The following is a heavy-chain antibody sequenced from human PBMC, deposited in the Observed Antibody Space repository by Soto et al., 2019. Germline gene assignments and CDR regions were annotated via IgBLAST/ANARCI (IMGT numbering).Heavy chain of an antibody. D-gene: IGHD5-18*01. V-gene: IGHV3-30-3*01. CDR1: GFTFSSYA. J-gene: IGHJ4*02. CDR2: ISYDGSNK. CDR3: ARASDAVVTVYGYFEY. Sequence: VGSLRLSCAASGFTFSSYAMHCVRQAPGKGLEWVAVISYDGSNKYYADSEKGRFTISRDNSKNTLYLQMNSLTAEYTAVYYCARASDAVVTVYGYFEYWGQGTLVIVSS.